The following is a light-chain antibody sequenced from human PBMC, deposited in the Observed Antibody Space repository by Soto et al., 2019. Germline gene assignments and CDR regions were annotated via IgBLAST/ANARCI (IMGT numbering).Light chain of an antibody. V-gene: IGKV1-8*01. CDR3: QQFYNYPRT. CDR2: DAS. CDR1: QDIGTY. Sequence: AILLTQSPSSLSASVGDRVSITCRATQDIGTYLAWYQQIPGKAPKLLIYDASTLQTGVPSRFSGSGSGTDFTLTISYLQSEDFGTYYCQQFYNYPRTFGQGTKVDIK. J-gene: IGKJ1*01.